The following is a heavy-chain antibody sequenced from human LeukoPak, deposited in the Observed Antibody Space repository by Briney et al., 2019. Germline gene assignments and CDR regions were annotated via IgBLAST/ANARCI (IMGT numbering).Heavy chain of an antibody. J-gene: IGHJ3*01. D-gene: IGHD1-26*01. V-gene: IGHV3-69-1*01. CDR2: ITSTTSQM. Sequence: PGGSLRLSCAASGFTFSDHYMHWVRQAPGKGLEWVSYITSTTSQMYYTDSVKGRFTISRDNSKNSVYLQMNSLRAEDTAVYYCARERYSRKDNYALDLWGQGTMVTVSA. CDR3: ARERYSRKDNYALDL. CDR1: GFTFSDHY.